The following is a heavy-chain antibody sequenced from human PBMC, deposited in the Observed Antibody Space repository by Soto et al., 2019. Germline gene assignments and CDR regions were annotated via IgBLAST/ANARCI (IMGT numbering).Heavy chain of an antibody. V-gene: IGHV1-69*05. CDR3: AIDMSITARTGYYYGLDV. CDR2: IIPMAGTA. CDR1: GGTFSSCA. J-gene: IGHJ6*02. D-gene: IGHD3-3*01. Sequence: SVKVSCKASGGTFSSCAISWVRQAPGQGLEWMGCIIPMAGTAHYAQNFQGRVTINTDALTSTAYMELTSLRSEDTAVFYCAIDMSITARTGYYYGLDVWGQGTTVPVSS.